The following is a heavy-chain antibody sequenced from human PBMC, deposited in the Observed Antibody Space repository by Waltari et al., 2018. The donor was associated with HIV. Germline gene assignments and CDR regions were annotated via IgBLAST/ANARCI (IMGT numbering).Heavy chain of an antibody. V-gene: IGHV4-31*01. Sequence: QVQLQESGPGLVQPSQTLSLTCPVPGGSISNGGYYWSWIRQHPGKGLQWIGYIYDSGRTYYNPSLRSLVTLSVDTSKNQFSLKVKSVTAADTAMYYCARDRDGSGALDYWGQGNLVTVSA. J-gene: IGHJ4*02. CDR2: IYDSGRT. CDR3: ARDRDGSGALDY. CDR1: GGSISNGGYY. D-gene: IGHD3-10*01.